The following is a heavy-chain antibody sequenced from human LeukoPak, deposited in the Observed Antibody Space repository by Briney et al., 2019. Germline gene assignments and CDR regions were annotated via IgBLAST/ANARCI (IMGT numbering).Heavy chain of an antibody. V-gene: IGHV4-59*08. D-gene: IGHD3-10*01. J-gene: IGHJ4*02. CDR2: IYYSGST. Sequence: SETLSLTCTVSGGSISSYYWSWIRQPPGKGLEGIGYIYYSGSTNYNPSLKSRVTISVDTSKNQFSLKLSSVTAADTAVYYCARLYGSGSLFDYWGQGTLVTVSS. CDR3: ARLYGSGSLFDY. CDR1: GGSISSYY.